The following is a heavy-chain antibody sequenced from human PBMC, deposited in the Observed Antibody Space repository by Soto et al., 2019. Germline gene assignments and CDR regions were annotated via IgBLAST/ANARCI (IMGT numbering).Heavy chain of an antibody. J-gene: IGHJ5*02. Sequence: ASVKVSCKASGYTFTSYAMHWVRQAPGQRFEWMGWINAGNGNTKYSQKFQGRVTITRDTSASTAYMELSSLRSEDTAVYYCARATSGLLFLFDPWGQGTLVTVSS. CDR3: ARATSGLLFLFDP. D-gene: IGHD2-21*02. V-gene: IGHV1-3*01. CDR2: INAGNGNT. CDR1: GYTFTSYA.